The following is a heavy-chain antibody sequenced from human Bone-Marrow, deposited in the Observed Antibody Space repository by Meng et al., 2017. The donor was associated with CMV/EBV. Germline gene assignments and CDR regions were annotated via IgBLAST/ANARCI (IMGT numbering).Heavy chain of an antibody. J-gene: IGHJ3*02. V-gene: IGHV3-30*04. Sequence: GESPKISCAASGFTFSSYAMHWVRQAPGKGLEWVAVISYDGSNKYYADSVKGRFTISRDNSKNTLYLQMNSLRAEDTAVYYCARDALEASNAFDIWGQGKMVNVAS. CDR3: ARDALEASNAFDI. CDR1: GFTFSSYA. CDR2: ISYDGSNK.